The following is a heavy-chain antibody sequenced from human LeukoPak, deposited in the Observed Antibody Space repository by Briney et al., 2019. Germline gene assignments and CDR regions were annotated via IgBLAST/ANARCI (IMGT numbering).Heavy chain of an antibody. V-gene: IGHV1-18*01. J-gene: IGHJ5*02. D-gene: IGHD3-10*01. Sequence: ASVKVSSKASGYTFTIYGISWVRQAPGQGLEWMGWISAYNGNTNYAQKLQGRVTMTTDTSTSTAYMELRSLRSDDTAVYYCARGGLRITMVRGPHWFDPWGQGTLVTVSS. CDR2: ISAYNGNT. CDR1: GYTFTIYG. CDR3: ARGGLRITMVRGPHWFDP.